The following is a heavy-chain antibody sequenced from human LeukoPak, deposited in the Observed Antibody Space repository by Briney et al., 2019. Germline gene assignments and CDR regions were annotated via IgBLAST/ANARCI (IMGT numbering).Heavy chain of an antibody. CDR3: ARGHSGRGGIDP. CDR2: INHSGST. J-gene: IGHJ5*02. CDR1: GGSFSGYY. D-gene: IGHD3-10*02. Sequence: SETLSLTCGVYGGSFSGYYWNWIRQSPGKGLEWIGEINHSGSTNYNPSLKSRVTISVDTSKNQFSLKLSSVTAADTAVYYCARGHSGRGGIDPWGQGTLVTVSS. V-gene: IGHV4-34*01.